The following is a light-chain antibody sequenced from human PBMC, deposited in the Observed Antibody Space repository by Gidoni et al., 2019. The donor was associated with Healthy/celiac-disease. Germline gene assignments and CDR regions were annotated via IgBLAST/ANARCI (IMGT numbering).Light chain of an antibody. CDR1: QSMSSW. CDR2: KAS. V-gene: IGKV1-5*03. Sequence: DIQTPQSPSTLSASVGERVTTTCRASQSMSSWLAWYHKKPGNAHKLLIYKASSLKSGVPKRFSGSGSGTEFTLTMSSLQPDDCATYYCQQYKSYSTFGQGTKVEIK. CDR3: QQYKSYST. J-gene: IGKJ1*01.